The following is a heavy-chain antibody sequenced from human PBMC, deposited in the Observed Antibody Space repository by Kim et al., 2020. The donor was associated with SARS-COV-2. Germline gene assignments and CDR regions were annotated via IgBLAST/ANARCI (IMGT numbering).Heavy chain of an antibody. J-gene: IGHJ5*02. CDR1: GFTFSDYA. D-gene: IGHD1-26*01. Sequence: GGSLRLSCAASGFTFSDYAMSWVRQAPGKGLEWVSTIGGGDDIFYADSVKGRFTVSRDNSRDTVSLEMSGLMAEDTALYYCVRDGIPRNGVYDWFYPWG. V-gene: IGHV3-23*01. CDR2: IGGGDDI. CDR3: VRDGIPRNGVYDWFYP.